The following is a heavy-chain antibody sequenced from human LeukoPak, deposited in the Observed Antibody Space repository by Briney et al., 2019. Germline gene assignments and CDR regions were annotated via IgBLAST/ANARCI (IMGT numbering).Heavy chain of an antibody. CDR2: IRARAYGGAA. CDR3: ARVGTAIIGSDPVDY. D-gene: IGHD2-21*02. J-gene: IGHJ4*02. V-gene: IGHV3-49*04. CDR1: GFTLGDYA. Sequence: GGSLRLSCTTSGFTLGDYAMSWVRQAPGKGLEWVGFIRARAYGGAADYAASVKGRFTISRGDSNSVAYLQMNSLKAEDTAMYYCARVGTAIIGSDPVDYWGQGTLVTVSS.